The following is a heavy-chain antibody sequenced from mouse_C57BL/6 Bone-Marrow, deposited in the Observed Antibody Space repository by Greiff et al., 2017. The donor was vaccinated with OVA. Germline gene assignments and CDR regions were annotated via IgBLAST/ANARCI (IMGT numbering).Heavy chain of an antibody. CDR2: INPSTGGT. D-gene: IGHD1-1*01. V-gene: IGHV1-42*01. J-gene: IGHJ1*03. Sequence: EVKLQESGPELVKPGASVKISCKASGYSFTGYYMNWVKQSPEKSLEWIGEINPSTGGTTYNQKFKAKATLTVDKSSSTAYMQLKSLTSEDSAVYYCARKAYYYGSSLEYFDVWGTGTTVTVSS. CDR3: ARKAYYYGSSLEYFDV. CDR1: GYSFTGYY.